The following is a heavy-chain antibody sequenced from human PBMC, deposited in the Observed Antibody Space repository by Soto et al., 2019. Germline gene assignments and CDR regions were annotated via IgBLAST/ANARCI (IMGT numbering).Heavy chain of an antibody. J-gene: IGHJ6*02. V-gene: IGHV3-23*01. Sequence: VQLLESGGGLVQPGGSLRLSCAASGFTFSNYAMTWVRQAPGKGLEWVSAISGSGGSTYYADSVKGRFTISRDNSKNTLYLQMNSLRAEDTAVYSCAKAVETVFYYYGLDVWGQGTTVTVSS. CDR3: AKAVETVFYYYGLDV. CDR1: GFTFSNYA. D-gene: IGHD6-19*01. CDR2: ISGSGGST.